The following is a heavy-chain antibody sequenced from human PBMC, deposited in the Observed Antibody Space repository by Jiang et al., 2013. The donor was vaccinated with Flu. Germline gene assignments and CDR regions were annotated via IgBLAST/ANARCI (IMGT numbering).Heavy chain of an antibody. V-gene: IGHV4-30-2*01. CDR1: GGSISSSSYS. J-gene: IGHJ3*02. D-gene: IGHD1-26*01. CDR3: ARDSGAVAFDI. CDR2: IYHSGST. Sequence: GSGLVKPSETLSLTCTVSGGSISSSSYSWSWIRQPPGKGLEWIGYIYHSGSTYYNPSLKSRVTISVDRSKNQFSLKLSSVTAADTAVYYCARDSGAVAFDIWGQG.